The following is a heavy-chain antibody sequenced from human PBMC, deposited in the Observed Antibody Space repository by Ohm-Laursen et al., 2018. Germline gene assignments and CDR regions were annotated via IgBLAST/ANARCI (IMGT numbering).Heavy chain of an antibody. CDR3: ARVFGGNSGADTFDI. V-gene: IGHV3-11*04. CDR2: ISSSGSTI. D-gene: IGHD4-23*01. Sequence: SLRLSCAASGFTFSDYYMSWIRQAPGKGLEWVSYISSSGSTIYYADSVKGRFTISRDNSKNTLYLQMNSLRAEDTAVYYCARVFGGNSGADTFDIWGQGTMVTVSS. J-gene: IGHJ3*02. CDR1: GFTFSDYY.